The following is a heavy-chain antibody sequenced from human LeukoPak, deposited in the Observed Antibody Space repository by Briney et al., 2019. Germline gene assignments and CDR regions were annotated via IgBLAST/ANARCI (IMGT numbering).Heavy chain of an antibody. J-gene: IGHJ6*02. CDR1: GGSISSGGYY. Sequence: SQTLSLTCAVSGGSISSGGYYWSWIRQPPGKGLEWIGYIYYSGSTNYNPSLKSRVTISVDTSKNQFSLKLSSVTAADTAVYYCARDYSRGYYYGMDVWGQGTTVTVSS. D-gene: IGHD2-15*01. CDR2: IYYSGST. V-gene: IGHV4-61*08. CDR3: ARDYSRGYYYGMDV.